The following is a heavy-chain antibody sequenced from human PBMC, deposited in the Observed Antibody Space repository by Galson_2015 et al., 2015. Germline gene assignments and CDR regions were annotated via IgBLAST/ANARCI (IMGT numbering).Heavy chain of an antibody. CDR1: GFTFSSYS. D-gene: IGHD3-22*01. CDR2: ISSSSSYI. V-gene: IGHV3-21*01. Sequence: SLRLSCAASGFTFSSYSMNWVRQAPGKGLEWVSSISSSSSYIYYADSVKGRFTISRDNAKNSLYLQMNSLRAEDTAVYYCAREGIYYYDSSGYYSGIDYWGQGTLVTVSS. CDR3: AREGIYYYDSSGYYSGIDY. J-gene: IGHJ4*02.